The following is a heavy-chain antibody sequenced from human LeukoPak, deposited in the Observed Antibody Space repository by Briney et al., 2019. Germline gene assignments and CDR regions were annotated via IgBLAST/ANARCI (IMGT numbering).Heavy chain of an antibody. Sequence: GGSLRLSCAASGFTFSSYAMSWVRQAPGKGLEWVSDISGNGGNTNYADSVKGRFTISRDNSKNTLSLQMNSLRDEDTVLYYCAKHILVVTALADWLDYWGQGTLVTVSS. D-gene: IGHD2-21*02. CDR3: AKHILVVTALADWLDY. J-gene: IGHJ4*02. CDR1: GFTFSSYA. CDR2: ISGNGGNT. V-gene: IGHV3-23*01.